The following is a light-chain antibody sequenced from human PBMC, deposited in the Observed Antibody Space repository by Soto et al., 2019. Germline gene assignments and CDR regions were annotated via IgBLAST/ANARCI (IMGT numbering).Light chain of an antibody. CDR3: QQRSNWPHT. CDR2: GAS. Sequence: EIVMTQSPDTLSVSLGEGATLSCRASQSVSSHLAWYQHKPGQAPRLLIYGASSRATGIPDRFSGSGSGTDFTLTISNLEPEDFAVYYCQQRSNWPHTFGGGTKVDIK. J-gene: IGKJ4*01. CDR1: QSVSSH. V-gene: IGKV3-11*01.